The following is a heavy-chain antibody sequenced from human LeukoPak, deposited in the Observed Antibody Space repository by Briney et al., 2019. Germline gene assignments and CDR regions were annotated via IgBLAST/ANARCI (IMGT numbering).Heavy chain of an antibody. D-gene: IGHD6-13*01. CDR3: ARGAGEIAAAGTGWFDP. Sequence: ASVKVSCKASGYTITNNYMHWVRQAPGQGLEWMGGIIPIFGTANYAQKFQGRVTITADESTSTAYMELSSLRSEDTAVYYCARGAGEIAAAGTGWFDPWGQGTLVTVSS. CDR2: IIPIFGTA. J-gene: IGHJ5*02. CDR1: GYTITNNY. V-gene: IGHV1-69*13.